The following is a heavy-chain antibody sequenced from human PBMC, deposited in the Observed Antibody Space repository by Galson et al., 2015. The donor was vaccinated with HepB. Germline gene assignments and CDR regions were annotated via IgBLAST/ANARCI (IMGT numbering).Heavy chain of an antibody. D-gene: IGHD6-13*01. Sequence: SLRLSCAASGFTFSSYWMSWVRQAPGKGLEWVANIKQDGSEKYYVDSVKGRFTISRDNAKNSLYLQMNSLRAEDTAVYYCARDYSSSWYVAGGSHPDCWGQGTLVTVSS. CDR1: GFTFSSYW. V-gene: IGHV3-7*03. CDR3: ARDYSSSWYVAGGSHPDC. CDR2: IKQDGSEK. J-gene: IGHJ4*02.